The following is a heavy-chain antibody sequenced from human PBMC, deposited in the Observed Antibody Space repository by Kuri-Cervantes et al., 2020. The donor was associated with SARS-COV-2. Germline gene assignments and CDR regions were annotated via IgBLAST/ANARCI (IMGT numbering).Heavy chain of an antibody. D-gene: IGHD6-6*01. V-gene: IGHV4-59*11. CDR1: GGSISSHY. CDR2: IYYSGST. CDR3: ARDEYSSSGGWFDP. Sequence: ESLKISCTVSGGSISSHYWSWIRQPPGKGLEWIGYIYYSGSTNYNPSLKSRVTISVDTSKNQFSLKLSSVTAADTAVYYCARDEYSSSGGWFDPWGQGTLVTVSS. J-gene: IGHJ5*02.